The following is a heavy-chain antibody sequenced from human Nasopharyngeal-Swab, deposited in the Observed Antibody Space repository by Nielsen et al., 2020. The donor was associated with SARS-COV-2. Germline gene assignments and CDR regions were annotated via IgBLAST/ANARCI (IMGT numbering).Heavy chain of an antibody. D-gene: IGHD1-26*01. CDR1: GYTFTSYG. CDR2: ISGNIGTT. CDR3: ARGSTLIDY. J-gene: IGHJ4*02. Sequence: ASVKVSCKASGYTFTSYGISWVRQAHGQGLEWMGWISGNIGTTNYAQNLQGRVTMTTDTSTSTAYMELRNLRSDDTAVYYCARGSTLIDYWGQGTLVTVSS. V-gene: IGHV1-18*01.